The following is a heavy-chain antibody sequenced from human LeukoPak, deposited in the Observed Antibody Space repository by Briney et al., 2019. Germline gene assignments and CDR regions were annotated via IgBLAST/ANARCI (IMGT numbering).Heavy chain of an antibody. Sequence: SETLSLTCTVSGGSISSYYWSWIRQPPGKGLEWIGYIYHSGSTNYNPSLKSRVTISVDTSKNQFSLKLSSVTAADTAVYYCARHDYFDYWGQGTLVTVSS. CDR1: GGSISSYY. CDR2: IYHSGST. V-gene: IGHV4-59*01. CDR3: ARHDYFDY. J-gene: IGHJ4*02.